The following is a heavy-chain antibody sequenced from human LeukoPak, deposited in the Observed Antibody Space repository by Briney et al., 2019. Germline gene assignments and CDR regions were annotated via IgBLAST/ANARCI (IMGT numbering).Heavy chain of an antibody. CDR2: IRYDGSNK. V-gene: IGHV3-30*02. D-gene: IGHD3-10*01. J-gene: IGHJ4*02. CDR3: AKVFYYYGSGSYYPASAFDY. CDR1: GFTFSSYG. Sequence: PGGSLRLSCAASGFTFSSYGMHWVRQAPGKGLEWVAFIRYDGSNKYYADSVKGRFTISRDNSKNTLYLQMNSLRAEDTAVYYCAKVFYYYGSGSYYPASAFDYRGQGTLVTVSS.